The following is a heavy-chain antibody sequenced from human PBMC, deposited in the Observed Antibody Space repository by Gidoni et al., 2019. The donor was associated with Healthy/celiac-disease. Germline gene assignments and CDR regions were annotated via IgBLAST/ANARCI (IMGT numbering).Heavy chain of an antibody. V-gene: IGHV3-43D*04. J-gene: IGHJ6*02. CDR1: GFTFDYYA. CDR3: AKGVQQLGSKDYYYYGMDV. D-gene: IGHD6-13*01. Sequence: EVQLVESGGVVVQPGGSLRLSCAASGFTFDYYAIHWVRHAPGKGLEWVFRISGDGGSTDYAYSVKGRFTISRDNSKNSLYLQMNSLRAEDTALYYCAKGVQQLGSKDYYYYGMDVWGQGTTVTVSS. CDR2: ISGDGGST.